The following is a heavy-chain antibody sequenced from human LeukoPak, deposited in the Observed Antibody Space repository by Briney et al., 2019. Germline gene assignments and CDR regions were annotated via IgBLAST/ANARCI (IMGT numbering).Heavy chain of an antibody. CDR1: GFTFSSYS. CDR2: ISSSSSYI. Sequence: GGSLRLSCAASGFTFSSYSMNWVRQAPGKGLEWVSSISSSSSYIYYADSVKGRFTISRDNAKNSLYLQMNSLRAEDTAVYYCARDPPSRYCSSTSCYEARMFDYWGQGTLVTVSS. CDR3: ARDPPSRYCSSTSCYEARMFDY. V-gene: IGHV3-21*01. J-gene: IGHJ4*02. D-gene: IGHD2-2*01.